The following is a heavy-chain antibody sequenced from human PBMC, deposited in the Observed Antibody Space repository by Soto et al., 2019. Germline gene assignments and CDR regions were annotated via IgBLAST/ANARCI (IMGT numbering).Heavy chain of an antibody. Sequence: ASVKVSCKASGYTFGGHFLHWVRQAPGQGLEWMGWINPNSGVTYSAQKFRGRVTLTSDTSINTAYMDVSRLTSDDTAVYYCAREVFWNDYLNYAGFESWGQGTLGIVS. CDR1: GYTFGGHF. J-gene: IGHJ4*02. CDR2: INPNSGVT. CDR3: AREVFWNDYLNYAGFES. V-gene: IGHV1-2*02. D-gene: IGHD3-3*01.